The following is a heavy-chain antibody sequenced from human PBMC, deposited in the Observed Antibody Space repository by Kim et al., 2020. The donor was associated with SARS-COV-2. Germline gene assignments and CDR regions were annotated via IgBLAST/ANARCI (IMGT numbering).Heavy chain of an antibody. V-gene: IGHV6-1*01. CDR1: GDSVSSNGAT. CDR3: AKSRGGRGSPIEI. D-gene: IGHD2-15*01. CDR2: TYYRSKWYN. Sequence: SQTLSLTCAISGDSVSSNGATWNWIRQSPSRGLEWLGRTYYRSKWYNDYAVSVKGRITIDPDTSSNQFSLQMNSVTPDDTAVYYCAKSRGGRGSPIEIWGQGTVVAVSS. J-gene: IGHJ3*02.